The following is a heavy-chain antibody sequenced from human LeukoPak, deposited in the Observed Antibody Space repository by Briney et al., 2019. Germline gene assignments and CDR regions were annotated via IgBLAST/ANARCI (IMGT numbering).Heavy chain of an antibody. Sequence: GGSLRLSCAASGFTVSSNYMSWVRQAPGKGLEWVPVIYSGGSTYYADSVKGRFTISRDNSKNTLYLQMNSLRAEDTAVYYCAGSSYGENWYDPWGQGALVTVSS. CDR2: IYSGGST. D-gene: IGHD5-18*01. J-gene: IGHJ5*02. CDR1: GFTVSSNY. V-gene: IGHV3-53*01. CDR3: AGSSYGENWYDP.